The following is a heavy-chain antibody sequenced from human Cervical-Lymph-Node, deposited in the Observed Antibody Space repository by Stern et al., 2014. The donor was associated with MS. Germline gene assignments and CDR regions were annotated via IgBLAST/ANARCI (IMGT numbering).Heavy chain of an antibody. D-gene: IGHD3-10*01. Sequence: QVQLQESGPGLVKPSQTLSLTCTVSGGSISRGDYYWSWIRQPPGKGLEWIGYIYYRGNTYYNPSLKGRVTISLDTSKNQFSLKLNSVTAADTAVYYCARDGSGSYPYYYYGMDVWGQGTTVTVSS. CDR3: ARDGSGSYPYYYYGMDV. V-gene: IGHV4-30-4*01. J-gene: IGHJ6*02. CDR2: IYYRGNT. CDR1: GGSISRGDYY.